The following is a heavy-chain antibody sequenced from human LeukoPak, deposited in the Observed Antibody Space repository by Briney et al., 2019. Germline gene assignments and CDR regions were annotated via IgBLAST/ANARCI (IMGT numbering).Heavy chain of an antibody. D-gene: IGHD4-17*01. V-gene: IGHV5-51*01. CDR1: GYSFTSYW. J-gene: IGHJ4*02. CDR3: ARGGNYGDYCFDN. Sequence: GESLKISCQGSGYSFTSYWIAWVRQMPGKGLEWMGIICPGDSDTKYSPSFQGQVTISADKSTSTAYLQWSSLTASDTAMYYCARGGNYGDYCFDNWGQGTLVTVSS. CDR2: ICPGDSDT.